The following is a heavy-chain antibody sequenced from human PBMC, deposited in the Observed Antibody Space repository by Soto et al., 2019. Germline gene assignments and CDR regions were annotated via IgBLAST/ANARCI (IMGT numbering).Heavy chain of an antibody. CDR1: GFTFSSYG. Sequence: GGSLRLSCAASGFTFSSYGMHWVRQAPGKGLEWVAVISYDGSNKNYADSVKGRFTISRDNSKKNLYLQMNSLRAGDTAVYYCAKHQAGGQQLYYFDYWGQGTLVTVSS. D-gene: IGHD6-13*01. V-gene: IGHV3-30*18. CDR3: AKHQAGGQQLYYFDY. J-gene: IGHJ4*02. CDR2: ISYDGSNK.